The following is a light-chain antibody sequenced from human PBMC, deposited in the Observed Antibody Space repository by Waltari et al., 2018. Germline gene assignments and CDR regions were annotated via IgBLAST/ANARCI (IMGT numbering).Light chain of an antibody. CDR1: DSDFGSNNF. Sequence: QSALTQPASVSGSPGESITISCTGSDSDFGSNNFVSWYQHHPGTAPRVMVYDVGNRPSGVSHRFSGSKSGKTASLTVSGLQAEDEAHYYCTAHTASGTLVFGGGTKLTVL. CDR3: TAHTASGTLV. CDR2: DVG. J-gene: IGLJ2*01. V-gene: IGLV2-14*03.